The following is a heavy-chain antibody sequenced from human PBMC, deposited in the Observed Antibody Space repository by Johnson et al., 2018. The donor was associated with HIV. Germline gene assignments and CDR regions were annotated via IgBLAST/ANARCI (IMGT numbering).Heavy chain of an antibody. CDR1: GFNVSDNY. CDR3: ATGDRRGGSFAI. V-gene: IGHV3-11*05. Sequence: QMLLVESGGALVQPGGSLRLSCAGSGFNVSDNYMSWVRQAPGKGLEWVSGISWNSENIAYADSVRGRFTMSRDNAENSLYMQMNRLRAADTAVYDCATGDRRGGSFAIWCQWTMVTVSS. D-gene: IGHD1-14*01. CDR2: ISWNSENI. J-gene: IGHJ3*02.